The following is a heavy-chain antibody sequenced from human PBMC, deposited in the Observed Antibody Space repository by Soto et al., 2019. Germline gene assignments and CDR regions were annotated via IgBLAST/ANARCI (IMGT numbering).Heavy chain of an antibody. D-gene: IGHD2-15*01. CDR1: GFTLSDHF. Sequence: XGSLRLSCASSGFTLSDHFMEWVRQAPGKGLEWVGRTKRKAASYTTDYAASVNGRFTISRDDSKNSLYLQMNSLKTEDTAMYYCVTLKSSRWFYWGLGTLVTVSS. CDR3: VTLKSSRWFY. J-gene: IGHJ4*02. V-gene: IGHV3-72*01. CDR2: TKRKAASYTT.